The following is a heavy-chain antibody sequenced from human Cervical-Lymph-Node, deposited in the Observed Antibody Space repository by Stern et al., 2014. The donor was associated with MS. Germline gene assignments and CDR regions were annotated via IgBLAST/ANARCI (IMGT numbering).Heavy chain of an antibody. J-gene: IGHJ5*02. CDR1: GGSISSGDYY. Sequence: QVQLQESGPGLVKPSQTLSLTCTVSGGSISSGDYYWSWIRQPPGKGLEWIGYIYYSGSTYYNPSLKSRVTISVDTSKNQFSLKLSPGTAADTAVYYWAKEAAVPRGNWFDPWGQGTLVTVSS. CDR2: IYYSGST. V-gene: IGHV4-30-4*01. D-gene: IGHD4-17*01. CDR3: AKEAAVPRGNWFDP.